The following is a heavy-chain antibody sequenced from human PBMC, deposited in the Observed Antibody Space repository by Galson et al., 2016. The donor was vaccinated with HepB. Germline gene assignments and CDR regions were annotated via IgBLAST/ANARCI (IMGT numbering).Heavy chain of an antibody. CDR2: IQSDGSTT. Sequence: SLRLSCAASGFTFSSYAMTWVRQAPGKGLVWVSRIQSDGSTTSYADSVKGRFTVSRDNAKNTLYMQMNSLRAEDTAVYYCARESPTTAGAFDIWGQGTMVTVSS. J-gene: IGHJ3*02. V-gene: IGHV3-74*01. CDR1: GFTFSSYA. D-gene: IGHD4-17*01. CDR3: ARESPTTAGAFDI.